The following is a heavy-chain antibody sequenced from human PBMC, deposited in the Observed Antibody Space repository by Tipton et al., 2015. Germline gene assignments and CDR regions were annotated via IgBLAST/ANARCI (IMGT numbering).Heavy chain of an antibody. CDR2: IFHRGDT. V-gene: IGHV4-39*07. CDR1: GGSVGSANYY. D-gene: IGHD3-16*01. Sequence: TLSLTCTVSGGSVGSANYYWSWIRQPPGKGLEWIGSIFHRGDTNYNPSLKSRVTISLDTSKNQFFLNLSSVTAADTAVYYCARIRGRYVMDYWGQGTLVTVSS. CDR3: ARIRGRYVMDY. J-gene: IGHJ4*02.